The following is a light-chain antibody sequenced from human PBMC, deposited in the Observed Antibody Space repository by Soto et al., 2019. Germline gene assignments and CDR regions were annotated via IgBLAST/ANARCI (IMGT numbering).Light chain of an antibody. V-gene: IGLV2-14*01. CDR2: DVS. CDR1: SSDVGGYNC. Sequence: QSALTQPASVSGSPGQSITISCTGTSSDVGGYNCVSWYQQHPGKAPKLMIYDVSNRPSGVSNRFSGSKSGNTASLTISGLQAEDEADYYCSSYTSSSTYVFGTGTELTVL. J-gene: IGLJ1*01. CDR3: SSYTSSSTYV.